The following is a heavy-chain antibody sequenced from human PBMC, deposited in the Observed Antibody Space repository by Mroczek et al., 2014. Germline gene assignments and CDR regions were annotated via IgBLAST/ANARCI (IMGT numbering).Heavy chain of an antibody. Sequence: QVQLVESGGGVVQPGRSLRLSCAASGFTFSSYAMHWVRQAPGKGLEWVAVISYDGSNKYYADSVKGRFTISRDNSKNTLYLQMNSLRAEDTAVYYCARVPHSGSSHTADVDYWGQGTLVTVSS. CDR3: ARVPHSGSSHTADVDY. CDR1: GFTFSSYA. CDR2: ISYDGSNK. J-gene: IGHJ4*02. V-gene: IGHV3-30-3*01. D-gene: IGHD1-26*01.